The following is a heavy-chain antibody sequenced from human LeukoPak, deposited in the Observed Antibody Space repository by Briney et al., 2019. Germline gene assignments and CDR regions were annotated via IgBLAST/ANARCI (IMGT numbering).Heavy chain of an antibody. Sequence: GGSLRLSCAASGFTFSSYAMHWVRQAPGKGLEYVSTISNNGGSTYCANSVKGRFTISRDNSKNTLYLQMGSLRAEDMAVYYCARGGFSGDYDYWGQGTLVTVSS. CDR2: ISNNGGST. V-gene: IGHV3-64*01. D-gene: IGHD4-17*01. CDR3: ARGGFSGDYDY. CDR1: GFTFSSYA. J-gene: IGHJ4*02.